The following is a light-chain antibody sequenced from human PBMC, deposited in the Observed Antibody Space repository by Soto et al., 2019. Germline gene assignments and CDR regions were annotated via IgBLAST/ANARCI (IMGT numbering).Light chain of an antibody. CDR1: SSDVGGYNY. CDR3: SSYTSSSTLEV. J-gene: IGLJ1*01. CDR2: DVS. V-gene: IGLV2-14*01. Sequence: QSALTQPASVSGSPGQSITISCTGTSSDVGGYNYVSWYQQYPGKAPKVMIYDVSNRPSGVSNRFSGSKSGNTASLTMSGLQAEDEADYYCSSYTSSSTLEVFGTGTKLTVL.